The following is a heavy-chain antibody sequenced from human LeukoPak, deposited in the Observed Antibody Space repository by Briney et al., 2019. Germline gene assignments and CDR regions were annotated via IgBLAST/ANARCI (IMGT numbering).Heavy chain of an antibody. CDR2: IYHSGST. Sequence: SETLSLTCTVSGGSISSYYWSWIRQPPGKGLEWIGTIYHSGSTYYNPSLKSRVTISVDSSKNQFSLKLSSVTAADTAVYYCARRTVGSSSRDYWGQGTLVTVSS. D-gene: IGHD6-13*01. CDR3: ARRTVGSSSRDY. CDR1: GGSISSYY. V-gene: IGHV4-59*08. J-gene: IGHJ4*02.